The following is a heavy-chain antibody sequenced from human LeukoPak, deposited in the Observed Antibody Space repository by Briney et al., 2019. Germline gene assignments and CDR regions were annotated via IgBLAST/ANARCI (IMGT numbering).Heavy chain of an antibody. CDR2: IYPSDSYV. CDR3: ARHPYNSGEEWFDP. D-gene: IGHD6-19*01. J-gene: IGHJ5*02. V-gene: IGHV5-10-1*01. Sequence: GESLRISCKGSGYIFTTYCISWVRQMPGKGLEWMGRIYPSDSYVNYSPSFQGHVTISADKSISTAYLQWNSLKASDTAMYYCARHPYNSGEEWFDPWGQGTLVTVSS. CDR1: GYIFTTYC.